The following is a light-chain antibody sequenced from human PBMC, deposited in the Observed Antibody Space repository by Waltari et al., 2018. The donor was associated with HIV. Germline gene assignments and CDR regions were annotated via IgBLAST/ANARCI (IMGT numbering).Light chain of an antibody. V-gene: IGKV4-1*01. CDR2: WAS. J-gene: IGKJ4*01. CDR3: QQTYTIPPT. CDR1: QNVFYSSNNKNY. Sequence: TIKCKSSQNVFYSSNNKNYLSWYQQKPGQPPKLIIYWASSRQSGVPDRFSGSGSGTDFTLTISSLQAEDVAVYFCQQTYTIPPTFGGGTKVEIK.